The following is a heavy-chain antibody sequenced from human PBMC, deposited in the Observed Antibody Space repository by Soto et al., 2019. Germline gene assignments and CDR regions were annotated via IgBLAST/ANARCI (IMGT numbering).Heavy chain of an antibody. V-gene: IGHV4-61*08. Sequence: SETLSLTCTVSGGSVSSGDYFWSWLRLSPGRRLEWIAYIYYSGSTNYNPSLKSRATISVDTSKSQVSLTLTSMTTADAALYYCARSPNYYYYGFDVWGQGTAVTISS. CDR3: ARSPNYYYYGFDV. J-gene: IGHJ6*02. CDR2: IYYSGST. CDR1: GGSVSSGDYF. D-gene: IGHD3-10*01.